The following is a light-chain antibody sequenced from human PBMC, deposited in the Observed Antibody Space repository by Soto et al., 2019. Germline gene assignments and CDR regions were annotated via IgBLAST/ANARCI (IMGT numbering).Light chain of an antibody. V-gene: IGKV3-15*01. J-gene: IGKJ5*01. CDR2: GAS. Sequence: TQSPPTLSASVGDRVTITCRASQSVSSNLAWYQQKSGQAPRLLIYGASTRATGIPARFSGSGSGTEFTLTISSLQSEDFAIYYCQQYNNWPPVTFGQGTRLEIK. CDR3: QQYNNWPPVT. CDR1: QSVSSN.